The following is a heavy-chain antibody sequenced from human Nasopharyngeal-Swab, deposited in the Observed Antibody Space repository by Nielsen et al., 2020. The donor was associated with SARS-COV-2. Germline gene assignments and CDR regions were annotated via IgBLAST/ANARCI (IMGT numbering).Heavy chain of an antibody. D-gene: IGHD3-16*01. J-gene: IGHJ2*01. CDR1: GFSFSDNY. CDR2: TFSGITT. CDR3: ARGRGGSDWFLDL. V-gene: IGHV3-53*04. Sequence: GGSLRLSCEASGFSFSDNYIHWVRQAPGKGLKWVSFTFSGITTYYSDSVKGRFTISRHNSETTLYLQMNSLRPEDTAIYYCARGRGGSDWFLDLWGRGTLVTVSS.